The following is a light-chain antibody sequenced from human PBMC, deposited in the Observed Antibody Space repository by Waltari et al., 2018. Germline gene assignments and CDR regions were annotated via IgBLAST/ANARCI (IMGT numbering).Light chain of an antibody. J-gene: IGKJ1*01. CDR3: QQYGSSPWT. V-gene: IGKV3-20*01. CDR2: GAS. Sequence: EIVLTQSPGTLSLSPGERATISCRASQSVSSSYLAWYQQNPGQAPRLLIYGASSRATGIPDRFSGSGSGTDFTLTISRLEPEDFAVYYCQQYGSSPWTFGQGTKVEIK. CDR1: QSVSSSY.